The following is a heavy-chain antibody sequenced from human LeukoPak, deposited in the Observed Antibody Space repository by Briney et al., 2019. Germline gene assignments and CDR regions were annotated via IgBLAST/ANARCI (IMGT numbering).Heavy chain of an antibody. CDR1: GYTFTSYD. CDR3: ARGPDCSSFSCNYWFHP. D-gene: IGHD2-2*01. Sequence: ASVKVSCTASGYTFTSYDINWVRQATGQGLEWMGWMNPNSGNTGYAQKFQGRVTITRNTSMSTAYMELSSLRSEDTAVYYCARGPDCSSFSCNYWFHPWGEGTLVTVSS. J-gene: IGHJ5*02. CDR2: MNPNSGNT. V-gene: IGHV1-8*03.